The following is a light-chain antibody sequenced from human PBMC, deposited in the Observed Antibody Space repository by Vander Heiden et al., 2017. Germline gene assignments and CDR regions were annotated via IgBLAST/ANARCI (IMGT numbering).Light chain of an antibody. CDR3: APWDDSLNGPV. CDR1: SANIGSNT. J-gene: IGLJ2*01. CDR2: SNN. V-gene: IGLV1-44*01. Sequence: QSVLTQPPSASGTPGQRVTISCSGGSANIGSNTVSWYLQLPGRAPKLLIYSNNQRPSGVPDRFSGSKSGTSASLAISGLQSEDEADYYCAPWDDSLNGPVFGGGTKLTVL.